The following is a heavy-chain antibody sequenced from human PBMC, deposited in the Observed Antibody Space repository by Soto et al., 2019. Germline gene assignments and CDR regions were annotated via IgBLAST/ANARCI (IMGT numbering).Heavy chain of an antibody. D-gene: IGHD3-9*01. CDR2: IYYSGST. CDR3: ASYPPAYFDILTGYLTYNWFDP. J-gene: IGHJ5*02. V-gene: IGHV4-31*03. CDR1: GGSISSGGYY. Sequence: PSETLSLTCTVSGGSISSGGYYWSWIRHHPGKGLEWIGYIYYSGSTYYNPSLKSRVTISVDTSKNQFSLKLSSVTAADTAVYYCASYPPAYFDILTGYLTYNWFDPWGQGTLVTVSS.